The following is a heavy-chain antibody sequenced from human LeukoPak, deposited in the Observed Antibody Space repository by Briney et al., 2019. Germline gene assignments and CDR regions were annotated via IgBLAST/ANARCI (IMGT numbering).Heavy chain of an antibody. J-gene: IGHJ4*02. D-gene: IGHD5-24*01. Sequence: PGGSLRLSCAASGFTFSSYGMHWVRQVPGKGLEWVAVISYDGSNKYYADSVKGRFTISRDNSKNTLYLQMNSLRAEDTAVYYCAREFGHNRWYFDYWGQGALVTVSS. CDR1: GFTFSSYG. CDR2: ISYDGSNK. V-gene: IGHV3-30*03. CDR3: AREFGHNRWYFDY.